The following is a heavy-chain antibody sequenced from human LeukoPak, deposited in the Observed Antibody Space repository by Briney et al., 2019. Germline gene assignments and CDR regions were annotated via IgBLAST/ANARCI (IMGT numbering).Heavy chain of an antibody. CDR1: GGTFSSYA. CDR2: IIPILGIA. V-gene: IGHV1-69*04. J-gene: IGHJ3*02. D-gene: IGHD2-8*01. Sequence: GASVKVSCKASGGTFSSYAISWVRQAPGQGLEWMGRIIPILGIANYAQKFQGRVTITADKSTSTAYMELSSLRSEDTAVYYCATARLMVDAFDIWGQGTMVTVSS. CDR3: ATARLMVDAFDI.